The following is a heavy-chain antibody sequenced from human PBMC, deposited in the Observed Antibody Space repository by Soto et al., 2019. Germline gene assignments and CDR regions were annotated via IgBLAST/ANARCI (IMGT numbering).Heavy chain of an antibody. J-gene: IGHJ5*02. CDR1: GGSISSGDYS. Sequence: SEILSLTCTVSGGSISSGDYSWSWVRQSPGKGLERIGHIYNSGITYYNPSLKSRVVISIDTSRNQFSLRLNSLTAADRAVYFCARGVTVFGLVSRSWFDPWGQGTVVTVSS. V-gene: IGHV4-30-4*01. CDR3: ARGVTVFGLVSRSWFDP. CDR2: IYNSGIT. D-gene: IGHD3-3*01.